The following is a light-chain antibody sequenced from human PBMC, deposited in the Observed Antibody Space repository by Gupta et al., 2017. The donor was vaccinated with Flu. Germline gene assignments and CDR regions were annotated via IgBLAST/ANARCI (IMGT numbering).Light chain of an antibody. V-gene: IGKV1-39*01. J-gene: IGKJ2*04. Sequence: DIQMTQSPSSLSASVGDRVTITCRASQSISSYLNWYQQKPGKAPKLLIYAASSWQSGVPSRFSGSGSGTDFTLTISSRQPEDFATYYCQQSYSTLSSSFGQGTKLEIK. CDR1: QSISSY. CDR2: AAS. CDR3: QQSYSTLSSS.